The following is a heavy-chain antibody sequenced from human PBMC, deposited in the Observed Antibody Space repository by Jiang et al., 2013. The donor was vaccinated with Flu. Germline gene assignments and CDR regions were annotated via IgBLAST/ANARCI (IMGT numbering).Heavy chain of an antibody. CDR1: GGTFSSYA. D-gene: IGHD3-10*01. J-gene: IGHJ6*02. Sequence: GAEVKKPGSSVKVSCKASGGTFSSYAISWVRQAPGQGLEWMGGIIPIFGTANYAQKFQGRVTITADKSTSTAYMELSSLRSEDTAVYYCARDPGWFGEFPHDYYYYGIGRLGPRDHGHR. CDR3: ARDPGWFGEFPHDYYYYGIGR. V-gene: IGHV1-69*06. CDR2: IIPIFGTA.